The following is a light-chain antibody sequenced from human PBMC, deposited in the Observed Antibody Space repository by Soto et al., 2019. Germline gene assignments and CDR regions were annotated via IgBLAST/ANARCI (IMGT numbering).Light chain of an antibody. CDR2: DVS. V-gene: IGLV2-14*03. CDR1: SSDVGGYNY. Sequence: QSVLTQPACVSGSPIQSITISCTDTSSDVGGYNYVSWYQHHPGKAPKLMIYDVSNRPSGVSNRFSGSKSGNTASLTISGLQPEDEADYYCSSYTTSNTRQIVFGTGTKVTVL. CDR3: SSYTTSNTRQIV. J-gene: IGLJ1*01.